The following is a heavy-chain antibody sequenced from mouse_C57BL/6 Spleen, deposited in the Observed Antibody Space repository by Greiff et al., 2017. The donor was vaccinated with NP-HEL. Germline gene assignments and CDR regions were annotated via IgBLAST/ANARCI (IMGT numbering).Heavy chain of an antibody. CDR1: GYTFTSYW. CDR2: IDPSDSYT. V-gene: IGHV1-69*01. CDR3: ARIGDYDYFDY. Sequence: QVQLQQPGAELVMPGASVKLSCKASGYTFTSYWMHWVKQRPGQGLEWIGEIDPSDSYTNYNQKFKGKSTLTVDKSSSTAYMQLSSLTSEDSAVYYCARIGDYDYFDYWGQGTTLTVSS. D-gene: IGHD2-4*01. J-gene: IGHJ2*01.